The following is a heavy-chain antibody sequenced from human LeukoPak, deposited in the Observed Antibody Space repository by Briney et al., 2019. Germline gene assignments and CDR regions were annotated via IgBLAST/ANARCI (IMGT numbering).Heavy chain of an antibody. Sequence: GGSLRLSCAASGFTVSSNYMDWVRQAPGKGLEWVAIISYDGSNKYYADSVKGRFTISRDNSKNTLYLQMNSLRAEDTAVYYCARGARPAFDIWGQGTMVTVSS. CDR3: ARGARPAFDI. V-gene: IGHV3-30*03. J-gene: IGHJ3*02. CDR1: GFTVSSNY. CDR2: ISYDGSNK.